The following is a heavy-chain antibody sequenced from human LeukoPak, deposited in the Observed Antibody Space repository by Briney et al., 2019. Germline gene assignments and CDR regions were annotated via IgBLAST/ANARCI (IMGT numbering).Heavy chain of an antibody. CDR2: IYYSGST. J-gene: IGHJ6*02. CDR3: ARHRTKFYYYGMDV. V-gene: IGHV4-39*01. Sequence: SETLSLTCTVSGGSISSSSYYWGWIRQPPGKGLEWIGSIYYSGSTCYNPSLKSRVTISVDTSKNQFSLKLSSVTAADTAVYYCARHRTKFYYYGMDVWGQGTTVTVSS. D-gene: IGHD2-8*01. CDR1: GGSISSSSYY.